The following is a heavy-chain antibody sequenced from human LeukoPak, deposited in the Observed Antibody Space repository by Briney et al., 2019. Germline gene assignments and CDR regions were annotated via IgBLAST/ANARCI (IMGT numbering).Heavy chain of an antibody. V-gene: IGHV3-30-3*01. J-gene: IGHJ4*02. CDR2: ISYDGSNK. Sequence: GGSLRLSCAASGFTFSSYAMHWVRQAPGKGLEGVAVISYDGSNKYYADSVKGRFTISRDNSKNTLYLQMNSLRAEDTAVYYCARDKHSGSYFDYWGQGTLVTVSS. CDR3: ARDKHSGSYFDY. CDR1: GFTFSSYA. D-gene: IGHD1-26*01.